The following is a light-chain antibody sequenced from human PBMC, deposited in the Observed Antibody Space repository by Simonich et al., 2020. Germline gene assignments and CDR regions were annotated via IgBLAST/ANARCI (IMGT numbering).Light chain of an antibody. Sequence: QSVLTQPPSVSGAPGQRVTISCTGSSSNIGAGYDVHWYQQLPGTSPKLPHYCNSHRPPGGPDRFSGSKAGTSASLASTGLQAEDEADYYCQSYDSSLSGSVFGGGTKLTVL. CDR3: QSYDSSLSGSV. CDR1: SSNIGAGYD. J-gene: IGLJ3*02. CDR2: CNS. V-gene: IGLV1-40*01.